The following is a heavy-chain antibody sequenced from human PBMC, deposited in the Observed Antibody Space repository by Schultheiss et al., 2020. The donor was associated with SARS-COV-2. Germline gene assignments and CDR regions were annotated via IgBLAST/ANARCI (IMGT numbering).Heavy chain of an antibody. Sequence: SETLSLTCTVSGGSISSSNWWSWVRQPPGKGLEWIGEINHSGSTNYNPSLKSRVTISVDTSKNQFSLKLSSVTAADTAVYYCARKSHRYSYGYHPWGQGTLVTVSS. CDR3: ARKSHRYSYGYHP. V-gene: IGHV4-4*02. CDR1: GGSISSSNW. CDR2: INHSGST. D-gene: IGHD5-18*01. J-gene: IGHJ5*02.